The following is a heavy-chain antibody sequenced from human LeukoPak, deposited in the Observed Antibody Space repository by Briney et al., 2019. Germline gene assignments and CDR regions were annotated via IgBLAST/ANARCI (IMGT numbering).Heavy chain of an antibody. CDR1: GFTFSSSA. D-gene: IGHD3-10*01. Sequence: GGSLRLSCAASGFTFSSSAMSWVRLAPGKGLEWVSGLSGGGDSTYYADSVKGRFTISRDNSKNTLHLQMNRLRAEDTALHYCAKGVYYYDSGSYYSAYFFDSWGQGTLVTVSS. CDR3: AKGVYYYDSGSYYSAYFFDS. CDR2: LSGGGDST. J-gene: IGHJ4*02. V-gene: IGHV3-23*01.